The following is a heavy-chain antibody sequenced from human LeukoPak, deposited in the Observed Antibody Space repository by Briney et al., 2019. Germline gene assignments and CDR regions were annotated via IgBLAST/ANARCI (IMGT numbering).Heavy chain of an antibody. J-gene: IGHJ1*01. CDR2: INSDGDSA. CDR1: GFTFSSYE. Sequence: GGSLRLSCAASGFTFSSYEMNWVRQAPGKGLEWVSGINSDGDSAGYADSVKGRFTISRDNRKNSLHLQMNSLRAEDTALYYCARDRGGRYMYLQHWGQGTLVTVSS. D-gene: IGHD1-26*01. V-gene: IGHV3-20*04. CDR3: ARDRGGRYMYLQH.